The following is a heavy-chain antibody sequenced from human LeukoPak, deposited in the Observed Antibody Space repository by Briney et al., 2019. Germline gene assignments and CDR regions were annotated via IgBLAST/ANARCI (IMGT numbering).Heavy chain of an antibody. CDR2: ISAYNGNT. CDR3: ARGGLAAAGKGGFDP. J-gene: IGHJ5*02. V-gene: IGHV1-18*01. CDR1: GYTFTSYG. D-gene: IGHD6-13*01. Sequence: ASVKVSCKASGYTFTSYGISWVRQAPGHRLEWMGWISAYNGNTNYAQKLQGRVTMTTDTSTSTAYMELRSLRSDDTAVYYCARGGLAAAGKGGFDPWGQGTLVTVSS.